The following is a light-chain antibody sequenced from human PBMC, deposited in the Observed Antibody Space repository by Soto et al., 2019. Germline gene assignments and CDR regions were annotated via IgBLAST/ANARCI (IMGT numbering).Light chain of an antibody. CDR1: QSVSNY. Sequence: EIVLTQSPGTLSLSPGERATHSCRASQSVSNYLAWYQRKPGQAPRLLIYGASSRATGIPDRFSGSGSGTDFTLTISRLEPEDFAVYYCHQYGGSPQTFGQGTKVDIK. V-gene: IGKV3-20*01. CDR3: HQYGGSPQT. J-gene: IGKJ1*01. CDR2: GAS.